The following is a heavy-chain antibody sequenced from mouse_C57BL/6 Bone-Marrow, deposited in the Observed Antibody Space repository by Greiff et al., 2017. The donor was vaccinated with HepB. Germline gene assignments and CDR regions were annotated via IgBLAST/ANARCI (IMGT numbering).Heavy chain of an antibody. Sequence: EVKLVESGGGLVKPGGSLKLSCAASGFTFSDYGMHWVRQAPEKGLEWVAYISSGSSTIYYADTVKGRFTISRDNAKNTLSMQMTSLRSENTAMYYCASRILCDYWGQGTTLTVSS. V-gene: IGHV5-17*01. J-gene: IGHJ2*01. D-gene: IGHD1-1*02. CDR3: ASRILCDY. CDR2: ISSGSSTI. CDR1: GFTFSDYG.